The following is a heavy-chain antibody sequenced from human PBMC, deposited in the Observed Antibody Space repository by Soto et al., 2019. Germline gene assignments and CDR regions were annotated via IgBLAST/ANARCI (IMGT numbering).Heavy chain of an antibody. V-gene: IGHV4-31*03. CDR1: GGSISSGGYY. Sequence: SETLSLTCTASGGSISSGGYYWSWIRQHPGKGLEWIGYIYYSGSTYYNPSLKSRVTISVDTSKNQFSLKLSSVTAADTAVYYGAKGRGGHILTGPLLDYWGQGTLVTVSS. D-gene: IGHD3-9*01. CDR3: AKGRGGHILTGPLLDY. J-gene: IGHJ4*02. CDR2: IYYSGST.